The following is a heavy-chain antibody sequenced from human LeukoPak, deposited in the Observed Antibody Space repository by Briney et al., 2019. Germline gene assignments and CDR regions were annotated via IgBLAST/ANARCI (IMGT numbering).Heavy chain of an antibody. Sequence: GRSLRLSCAASGFTFGSYAMHWVRQAPGKGLEWVAVISYDGSNKYYADSVKGRFTISRDNSKNTLYLQMNSLRAEDTAVYYCARGSASWCCSSTSCYTSVAECYYGMDVWGQGTTVTVSS. J-gene: IGHJ6*02. CDR1: GFTFGSYA. V-gene: IGHV3-30-3*01. D-gene: IGHD2-2*02. CDR2: ISYDGSNK. CDR3: ARGSASWCCSSTSCYTSVAECYYGMDV.